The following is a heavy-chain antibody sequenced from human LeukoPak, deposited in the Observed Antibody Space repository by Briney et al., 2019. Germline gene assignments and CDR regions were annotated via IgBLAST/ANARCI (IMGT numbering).Heavy chain of an antibody. CDR3: ARDRYDILTGYSYFDY. D-gene: IGHD3-9*01. CDR1: GFTFSSYC. J-gene: IGHJ4*02. Sequence: GGSLRLSCAASGFTFSSYCMNWVRQAPGKGLEWVSSISSSSSYIYYADSVKGRFTISRDNAKNSLYLQMNSLRAEDTAVYYCARDRYDILTGYSYFDYWGQGTLVTVSS. CDR2: ISSSSSYI. V-gene: IGHV3-21*01.